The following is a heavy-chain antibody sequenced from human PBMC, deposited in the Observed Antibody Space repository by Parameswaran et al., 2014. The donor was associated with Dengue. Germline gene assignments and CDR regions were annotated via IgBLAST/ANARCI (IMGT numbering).Heavy chain of an antibody. CDR3: AGPQRITIFGVVAYGMDV. CDR2: IIPILGIA. J-gene: IGHJ6*02. D-gene: IGHD3-3*01. V-gene: IGHV1-69*02. Sequence: SWVRQAPGQGLEWMGRIIPILGIANYAQKFQGRVTITADKSTSTAYMELSSLRSEDTAVYYCAGPQRITIFGVVAYGMDVWGQGTTVTVSS.